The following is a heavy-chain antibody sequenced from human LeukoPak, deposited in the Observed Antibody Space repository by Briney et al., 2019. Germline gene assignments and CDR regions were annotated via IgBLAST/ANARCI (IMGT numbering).Heavy chain of an antibody. CDR3: ARSTHSGSYLRFDP. Sequence: SETLSLTCTVSGGSISSYYWSWIRQPPGKGLEWIGYIYYSGSTNYNPSLKSRVTISVDTSKNQFSLKLSSVTAADTAVYYCARSTHSGSYLRFDPWGQGTLVTVSS. CDR1: GGSISSYY. J-gene: IGHJ5*02. V-gene: IGHV4-59*12. CDR2: IYYSGST. D-gene: IGHD1-26*01.